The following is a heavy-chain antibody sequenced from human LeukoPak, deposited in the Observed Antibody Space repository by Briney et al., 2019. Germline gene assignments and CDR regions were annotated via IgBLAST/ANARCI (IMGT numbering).Heavy chain of an antibody. Sequence: PGGSLRLSCAASGFTFSSYAMHWVRQAPGKGLEYVSAISSNGGSTYYANSVKGRFTISRDNSKNTLYLRMGSLRAEDMAVYYCARDHYYDSSGPVLDWGQGTLVTVSS. D-gene: IGHD3-22*01. CDR2: ISSNGGST. CDR3: ARDHYYDSSGPVLD. CDR1: GFTFSSYA. V-gene: IGHV3-64*01. J-gene: IGHJ4*02.